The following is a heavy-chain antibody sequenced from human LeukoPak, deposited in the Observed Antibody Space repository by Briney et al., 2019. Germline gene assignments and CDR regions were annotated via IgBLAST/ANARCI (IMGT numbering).Heavy chain of an antibody. Sequence: SETLSLTCTVSGGSISSYYWGWIRQPPGKGLEWIGSIYYSGSTYYNPSLKSRVTISVDTSKNQFSLKLSSVTAADTAVYYCASWHYYGSGSYYKNTFDYWGQGTLVTVSS. D-gene: IGHD3-10*01. CDR2: IYYSGST. CDR3: ASWHYYGSGSYYKNTFDY. J-gene: IGHJ4*02. CDR1: GGSISSYY. V-gene: IGHV4-39*07.